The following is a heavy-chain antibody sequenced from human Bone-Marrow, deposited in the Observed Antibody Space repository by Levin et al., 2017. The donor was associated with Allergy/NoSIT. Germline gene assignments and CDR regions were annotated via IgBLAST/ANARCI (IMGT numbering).Heavy chain of an antibody. CDR2: IKSKTDGGTT. Sequence: GGSLRLSCAASGFTFSNAWMSWVRQAPGKGLEWVGRIKSKTDGGTTDYAAPVKGRFTISRDDSKNTLYLQMNSLKTEDTAVYYCTTDHKSIRFLEWLLFDYWGQGTLVTVSS. D-gene: IGHD3-3*01. J-gene: IGHJ4*02. CDR1: GFTFSNAW. CDR3: TTDHKSIRFLEWLLFDY. V-gene: IGHV3-15*01.